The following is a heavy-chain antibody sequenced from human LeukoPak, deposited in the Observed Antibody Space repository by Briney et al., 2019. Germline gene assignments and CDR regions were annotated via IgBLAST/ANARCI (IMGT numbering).Heavy chain of an antibody. CDR1: GYSFTTYA. Sequence: ASVKVSCKTSGYSFTTYAIHWVRQAPGQRLEWMGWINAGNGNTKYSQKFQGRVTITRDTSASTAYMELSSLRSEDTAVYYCARGGRDGYNFFDYWGQGTLVTVSS. CDR3: ARGGRDGYNFFDY. CDR2: INAGNGNT. J-gene: IGHJ4*02. D-gene: IGHD5-24*01. V-gene: IGHV1-3*01.